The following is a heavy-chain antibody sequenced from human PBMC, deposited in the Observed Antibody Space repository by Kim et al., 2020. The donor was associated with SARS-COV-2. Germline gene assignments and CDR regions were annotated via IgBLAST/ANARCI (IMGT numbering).Heavy chain of an antibody. J-gene: IGHJ3*02. CDR1: GFTFNIDT. Sequence: GGSLRLSCAASGFTFNIDTMNWVRQAPGRGLEWVSTISNSGGNTLYEDSVKGRFTISRDNSKNTLYLQMNSLRAEDTAVYYCAKGSYSTFDIWGQGTMVTVSS. D-gene: IGHD3-10*01. V-gene: IGHV3-23*01. CDR2: ISNSGGNT. CDR3: AKGSYSTFDI.